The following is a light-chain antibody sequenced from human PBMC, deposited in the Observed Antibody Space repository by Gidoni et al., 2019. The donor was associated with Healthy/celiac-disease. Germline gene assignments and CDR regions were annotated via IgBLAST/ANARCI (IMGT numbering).Light chain of an antibody. Sequence: EIVMTPSPATLSVSPGERATLPFRASQSVSSNLAWYQQKPGQAPRLLIYGASTRATGIPARCSGSGSGTEFTLTISSLQSEDVAVYYCQQYNNWPTFGQGTKVEIK. CDR3: QQYNNWPT. V-gene: IGKV3-15*01. CDR2: GAS. CDR1: QSVSSN. J-gene: IGKJ1*01.